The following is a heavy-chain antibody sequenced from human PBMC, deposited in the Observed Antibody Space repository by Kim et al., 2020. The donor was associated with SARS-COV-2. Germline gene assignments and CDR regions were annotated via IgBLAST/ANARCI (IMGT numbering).Heavy chain of an antibody. Sequence: GGSLRLSCAASGFTFSSYGMHWVRQAPGKGLEWVAVIWYDGSNKYYADSVKGRFTISRDNSKNTLYLQMNSLRAEDTAVYYCARGSYYYGSGSYYPTYYYYGMDVWGQGTTVTVSS. CDR3: ARGSYYYGSGSYYPTYYYYGMDV. CDR2: IWYDGSNK. J-gene: IGHJ6*02. D-gene: IGHD3-10*01. CDR1: GFTFSSYG. V-gene: IGHV3-33*01.